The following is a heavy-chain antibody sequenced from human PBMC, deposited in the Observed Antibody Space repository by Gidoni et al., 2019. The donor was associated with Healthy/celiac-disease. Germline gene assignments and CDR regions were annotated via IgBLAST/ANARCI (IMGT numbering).Heavy chain of an antibody. CDR2: INPSGGST. J-gene: IGHJ4*02. D-gene: IGHD6-19*01. CDR3: ARGVPLYSSGWHGIDY. Sequence: QVQLVQSGAEVKKPGASVTVSCKASGYTFTSYYMHWVRQAPGQGLEWMGIINPSGGSTSYAQKFQGRVTMTRDTSTSTVYMELSSLRSEDTAVYYCARGVPLYSSGWHGIDYWGQGTLVTVSS. CDR1: GYTFTSYY. V-gene: IGHV1-46*03.